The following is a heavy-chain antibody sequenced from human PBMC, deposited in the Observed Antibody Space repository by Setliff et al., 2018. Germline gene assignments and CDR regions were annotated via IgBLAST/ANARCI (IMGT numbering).Heavy chain of an antibody. Sequence: GASVKVSCKASGYTFTSYDINWVRQATGQGLEWMGWMNPNSGNTGYAQKFQGRVTITRNTSISTAYMELSSLRSEDTAVYYCAARCSSTSCRYYYGSGSSVPFDYWGQGTLVTVSS. J-gene: IGHJ4*02. CDR2: MNPNSGNT. D-gene: IGHD3-10*01. CDR3: AARCSSTSCRYYYGSGSSVPFDY. CDR1: GYTFTSYD. V-gene: IGHV1-8*03.